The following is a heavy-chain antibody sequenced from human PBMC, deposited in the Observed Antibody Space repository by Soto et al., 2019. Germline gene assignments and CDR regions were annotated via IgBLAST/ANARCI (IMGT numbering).Heavy chain of an antibody. D-gene: IGHD6-19*01. J-gene: IGHJ4*02. CDR3: AKKGQWLATPPEA. Sequence: PRGPLRRSWTASRFYFVTFVMTWFRQAPGGGLEWVASITDSGYTASYAETVEGRFTVSRDNSKNKLHLQMNDLRAEDTATYYCAKKGQWLATPPEAWGQGT. CDR2: ITDSGYTA. CDR1: RFYFVTFV. V-gene: IGHV3-23*01.